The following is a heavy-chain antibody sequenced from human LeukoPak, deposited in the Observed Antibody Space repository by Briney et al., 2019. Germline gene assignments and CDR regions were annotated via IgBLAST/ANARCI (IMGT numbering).Heavy chain of an antibody. Sequence: GASVKVSCKASGYTFTSYGISWVRQAPGQGLGWMGWISAYNGNTNYVQKLQGRVTMTTDTSTSTAYMELRSLRSDDTAVYYCARTEITMVRGVNLNDYWGQGTLVTVSS. J-gene: IGHJ4*02. CDR3: ARTEITMVRGVNLNDY. V-gene: IGHV1-18*01. CDR1: GYTFTSYG. CDR2: ISAYNGNT. D-gene: IGHD3-10*01.